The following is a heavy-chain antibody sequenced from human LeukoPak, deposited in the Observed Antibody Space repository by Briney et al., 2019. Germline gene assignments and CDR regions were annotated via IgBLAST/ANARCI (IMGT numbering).Heavy chain of an antibody. D-gene: IGHD1-26*01. J-gene: IGHJ5*02. CDR3: ARVRGSYSSLHWFDP. Sequence: GGSLRLSCAASGFTFSSYGMHWVRQAPGKGLEWVAVISYDGSNKYYADSVKGRFTISRDNSKNTLYLQMNSLRAEDTAVYYCARVRGSYSSLHWFDPWGQGTLVTVSS. V-gene: IGHV3-30*03. CDR2: ISYDGSNK. CDR1: GFTFSSYG.